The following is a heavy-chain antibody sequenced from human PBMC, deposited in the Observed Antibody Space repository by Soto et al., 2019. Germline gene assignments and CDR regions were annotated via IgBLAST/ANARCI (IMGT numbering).Heavy chain of an antibody. D-gene: IGHD1-26*01. CDR2: IWYDGSNK. V-gene: IGHV3-33*01. CDR1: GFTLSSYG. Sequence: LRLSCAASGFTLSSYGMHWVRQAPGKGLEWVAVIWYDGSNKYYADSVKGRFTISRDNSKNTLYLQMNSLRAEDTAVYYCARGVGSYYYGMDVWGQGTTVTVSS. J-gene: IGHJ6*02. CDR3: ARGVGSYYYGMDV.